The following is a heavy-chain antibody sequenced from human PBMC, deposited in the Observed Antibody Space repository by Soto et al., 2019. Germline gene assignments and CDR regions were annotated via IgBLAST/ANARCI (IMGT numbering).Heavy chain of an antibody. J-gene: IGHJ4*02. CDR1: GFTFSSYE. CDR2: ISSGGDSS. V-gene: IGHV3-48*03. CDR3: ARVYCSTTTCHVQAFDS. D-gene: IGHD2-2*01. Sequence: PGGSVRLSCAASGFTFSSYEMTWVRQAPGKTLEWVSYISSGGDSSYYADSVKGRFTISRDNAKNSLSLQMNSLRVEDTAVYYCARVYCSTTTCHVQAFDSWGQGTLVTVSS.